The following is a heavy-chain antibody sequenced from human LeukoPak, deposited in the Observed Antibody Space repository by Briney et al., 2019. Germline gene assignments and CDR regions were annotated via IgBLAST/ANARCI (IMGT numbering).Heavy chain of an antibody. D-gene: IGHD3-22*01. Sequence: ASVKVSCKAFGYTFTSYAMHWVRQAPGQRLEWMGWINAGNGNTKYSQKFQGRVTITRDTSASTAYMELSSLRSEDTAVYYCARVGWEGLNYDSGGTTPFDYWGQGTLVTVSS. V-gene: IGHV1-3*01. CDR3: ARVGWEGLNYDSGGTTPFDY. CDR1: GYTFTSYA. J-gene: IGHJ4*02. CDR2: INAGNGNT.